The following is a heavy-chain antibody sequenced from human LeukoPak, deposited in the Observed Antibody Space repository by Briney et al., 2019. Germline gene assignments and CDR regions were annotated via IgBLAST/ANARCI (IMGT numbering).Heavy chain of an antibody. CDR3: ARRVTYYDILAGSHPQAYYFDY. D-gene: IGHD3-9*01. J-gene: IGHJ4*02. Sequence: GGSLRLSCAASGFTFSSYPMNWVRQAPGKGLEWVSYISTSGNYIYYADSVKGRFTISRDNAKNSLYLQMNSLRAEDTAVYYCARRVTYYDILAGSHPQAYYFDYWGQGTLVTVSS. V-gene: IGHV3-21*01. CDR2: ISTSGNYI. CDR1: GFTFSSYP.